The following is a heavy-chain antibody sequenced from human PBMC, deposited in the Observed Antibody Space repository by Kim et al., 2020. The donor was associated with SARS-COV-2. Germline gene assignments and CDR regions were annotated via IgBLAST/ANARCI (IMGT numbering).Heavy chain of an antibody. CDR3: ARSRYFDWLPEYYSAFDI. Sequence: SRVTMSVDTSKNQFSLKLSSVTAADTAVYYCARSRYFDWLPEYYSAFDIWGQGTMVTVSS. D-gene: IGHD3-9*01. J-gene: IGHJ3*02. V-gene: IGHV4-59*10.